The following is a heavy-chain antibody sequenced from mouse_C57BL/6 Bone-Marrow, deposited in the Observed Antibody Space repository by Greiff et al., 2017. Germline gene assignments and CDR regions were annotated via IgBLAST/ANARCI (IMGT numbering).Heavy chain of an antibody. CDR1: GYTFTSYD. CDR2: IYPRDGST. D-gene: IGHD1-1*01. V-gene: IGHV1-85*01. Sequence: VHLVESGPELVKPGASVKLSCKASGYTFTSYDINWVKQRPGQGLEWIGWIYPRDGSTKYNEKFKGKATLTVDTSSSTAYMELHSLTSEDSAVYFGARLELSGSGGDWYFDVGGTGTAVTVSS. CDR3: ARLELSGSGGDWYFDV. J-gene: IGHJ1*03.